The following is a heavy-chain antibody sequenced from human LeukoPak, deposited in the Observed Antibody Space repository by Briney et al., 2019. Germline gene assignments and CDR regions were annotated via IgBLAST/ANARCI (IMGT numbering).Heavy chain of an antibody. Sequence: GGSLRLSCVGSGFTFTDYYMSWIRQAPGKGLEWISYISNSGRTMDYADSVKGRFTISRDNARKSLYLEMNSLRAEDTAVYYCARDYDFWVGYHSYFDNWGQGALVTVSS. CDR1: GFTFTDYY. J-gene: IGHJ4*02. CDR3: ARDYDFWVGYHSYFDN. CDR2: ISNSGRTM. V-gene: IGHV3-11*01. D-gene: IGHD3-3*01.